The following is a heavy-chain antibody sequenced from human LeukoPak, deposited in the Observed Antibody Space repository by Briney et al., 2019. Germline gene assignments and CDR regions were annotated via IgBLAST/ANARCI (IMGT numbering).Heavy chain of an antibody. J-gene: IGHJ4*02. CDR2: IYYSGST. V-gene: IGHV4-61*01. D-gene: IGHD3-3*01. CDR1: GGSVSSGSYY. CDR3: AREGALSRYYDFWSGPIDY. Sequence: SETLSLTCTVSGGSVSSGSYYWSWIRQPPGEGLEWIGYIYYSGSTNYNPSLKSRVTISVDTSKNQFSLKLSSVTAADTAVYYCAREGALSRYYDFWSGPIDYWGQGTLVTVSS.